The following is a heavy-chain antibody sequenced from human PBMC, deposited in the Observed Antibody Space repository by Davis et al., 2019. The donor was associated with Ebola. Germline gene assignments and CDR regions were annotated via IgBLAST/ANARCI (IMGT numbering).Heavy chain of an antibody. D-gene: IGHD2/OR15-2a*01. CDR3: ASKDPQYYYYGMDV. V-gene: IGHV1-2*02. CDR2: INPNRGGT. CDR1: GYTFTGYY. Sequence: ASVKVSCKASGYTFTGYYMHWVRQAPGQGLEWMGWINPNRGGTTYAEKFQGRVTMTRDTSISTDYMELSRLRSDDTAVYYCASKDPQYYYYGMDVWGQGTTVTVS. J-gene: IGHJ6*02.